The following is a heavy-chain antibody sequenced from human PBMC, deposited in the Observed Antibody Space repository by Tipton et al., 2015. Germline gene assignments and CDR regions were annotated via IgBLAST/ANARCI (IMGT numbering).Heavy chain of an antibody. D-gene: IGHD5-12*01. V-gene: IGHV4-59*01. Sequence: TLSLTCNVSGVSINDYYWNWIRQSPGEGLEWIGYFYYSGNPEYNPSLKSRVTISGDASKNQLSLKVTSVTAADTAVYYCARDPGGYSHGITFYYGMDVWGQGTAVTVSS. CDR2: FYYSGNP. CDR3: ARDPGGYSHGITFYYGMDV. J-gene: IGHJ6*02. CDR1: GVSINDYY.